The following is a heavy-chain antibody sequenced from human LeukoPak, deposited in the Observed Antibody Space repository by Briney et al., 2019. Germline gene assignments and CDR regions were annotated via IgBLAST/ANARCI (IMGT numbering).Heavy chain of an antibody. D-gene: IGHD5-12*01. CDR2: IGISRGNT. J-gene: IGHJ4*01. CDR3: ARDHRYAFDN. CDR1: GFTFSSYA. Sequence: GGSLRLACVASGFTFSSYAMHWVRQAPGKGLEWISYIGISRGNTKYADSVKGRFTISRDKARNSLYLQMNSLRVEDTAVYYCARDHRYAFDNWGHGTLVTVSS. V-gene: IGHV3-48*01.